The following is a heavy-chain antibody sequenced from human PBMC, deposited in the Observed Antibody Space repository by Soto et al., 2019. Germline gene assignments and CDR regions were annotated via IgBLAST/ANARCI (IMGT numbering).Heavy chain of an antibody. CDR3: ATVSPRAARVYYGMDV. J-gene: IGHJ6*02. CDR1: GGTFSSYA. CDR2: IIPIFGTA. Sequence: QVQLVQSGAEAKKPGSSVKVSCKASGGTFSSYAISWVRQAPGQGLEWMGGIIPIFGTANYAQKFQGRVTITADESTSTAYMELSSLRSEDTAVYYCATVSPRAARVYYGMDVWGQGTTVTVSS. V-gene: IGHV1-69*01. D-gene: IGHD6-6*01.